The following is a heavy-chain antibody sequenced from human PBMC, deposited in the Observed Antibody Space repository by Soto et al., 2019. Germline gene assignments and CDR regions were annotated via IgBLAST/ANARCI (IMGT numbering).Heavy chain of an antibody. Sequence: SVKVSCKASGGTFSSYAISWVRQAPGQGLEWMGGIIPIFGTANYAQKFQGRVTITADESTSTAYMELSSLRSEDTAVYYCATPRCTNGVCYGDYFDYWGQGTLVTVSS. D-gene: IGHD2-8*01. J-gene: IGHJ4*02. V-gene: IGHV1-69*13. CDR1: GGTFSSYA. CDR3: ATPRCTNGVCYGDYFDY. CDR2: IIPIFGTA.